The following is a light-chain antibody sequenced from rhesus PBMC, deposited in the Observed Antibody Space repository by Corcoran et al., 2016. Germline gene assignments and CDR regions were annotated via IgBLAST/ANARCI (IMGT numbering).Light chain of an antibody. CDR3: QQGNSNPFP. J-gene: IGKJ3*01. Sequence: DIQMSQSPSSLSASEGNRATITCRARQGISSYINWYQQKPGKAPKLLIYYANSLASGVPSRFSGSGSGTDFTLTISSLQPEDFATYYCQQGNSNPFPFGPGTKLDIQ. CDR1: QGISSY. CDR2: YAN. V-gene: IGKV1-32*02.